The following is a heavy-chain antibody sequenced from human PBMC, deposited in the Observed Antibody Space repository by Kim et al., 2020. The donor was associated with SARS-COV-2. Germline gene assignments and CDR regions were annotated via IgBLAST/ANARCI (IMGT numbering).Heavy chain of an antibody. J-gene: IGHJ5*02. V-gene: IGHV3-30*18. Sequence: GGSLRLSCAASGFTFDTYAMHWIRQAPGKGLEWLAVISYDGSSKYYADSVKGRFTISRDNSKNTLYLQMNSLRSEDTAVYYCAKALSQYSSSWNWFDPWGQGTMVTVSS. CDR1: GFTFDTYA. D-gene: IGHD6-13*01. CDR3: AKALSQYSSSWNWFDP. CDR2: ISYDGSSK.